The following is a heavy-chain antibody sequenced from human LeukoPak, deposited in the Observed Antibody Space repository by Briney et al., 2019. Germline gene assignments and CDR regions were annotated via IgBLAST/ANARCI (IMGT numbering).Heavy chain of an antibody. D-gene: IGHD1-26*01. CDR1: GGSFSGYY. CDR3: ARRWGSATYYSNYYGMDV. Sequence: PSETLSLTCAVYGGSFSGYYWSWIRQPPGKGLEWIGEINHSGSSNYNPSLKSRVTISVDTSKNQFSLRLTSVTAADTAVYYCARRWGSATYYSNYYGMDVWGQGTTVTVSS. J-gene: IGHJ6*02. V-gene: IGHV4-34*01. CDR2: INHSGSS.